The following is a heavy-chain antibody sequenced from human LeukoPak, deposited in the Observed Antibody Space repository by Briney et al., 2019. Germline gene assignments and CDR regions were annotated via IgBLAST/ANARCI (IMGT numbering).Heavy chain of an antibody. Sequence: SETLSLTGTVPGCSISGYQGSWIRQPAGKGLEWIGRIYTSGNTNYNPPLKSRVTMSVDTSKNQFSLKLSSVTAADTAMYYCAREAGNTQYFDYWGQGTLVTVSS. CDR1: GCSISGYQ. J-gene: IGHJ4*02. CDR2: IYTSGNT. CDR3: AREAGNTQYFDY. D-gene: IGHD1-1*01. V-gene: IGHV4-4*07.